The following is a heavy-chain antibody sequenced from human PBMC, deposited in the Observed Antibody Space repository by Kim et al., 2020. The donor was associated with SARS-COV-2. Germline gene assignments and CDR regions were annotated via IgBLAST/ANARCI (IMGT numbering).Heavy chain of an antibody. CDR2: T. V-gene: IGHV1-3*01. CDR3: ARDLWSRQFDY. Sequence: TKYSQTFKARVTITRDSPATTVYMELTSLTSEDTTVYYCARDLWSRQFDYWGQGTLVTVSS. J-gene: IGHJ4*02. D-gene: IGHD3-10*01.